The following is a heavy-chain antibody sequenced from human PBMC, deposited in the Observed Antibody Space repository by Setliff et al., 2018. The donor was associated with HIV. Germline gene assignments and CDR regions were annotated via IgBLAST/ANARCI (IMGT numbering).Heavy chain of an antibody. CDR3: ARVGASGVPSPMDYYDYMDV. CDR1: GGSFSSYH. V-gene: IGHV4-4*07. D-gene: IGHD2-2*01. CDR2: IHASGST. J-gene: IGHJ6*03. Sequence: PSETLSLTCTVSGGSFSSYHWSWIRHRPGKGLEWIGHIHASGSTRYNPSLESRVTMSVDTSRNQCPLKLRSVTAADTAVYYCARVGASGVPSPMDYYDYMDVWGKGTTVTVSS.